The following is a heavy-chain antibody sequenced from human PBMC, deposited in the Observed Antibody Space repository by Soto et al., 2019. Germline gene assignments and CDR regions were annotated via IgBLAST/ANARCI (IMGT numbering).Heavy chain of an antibody. CDR3: SRESEGYSSSGFAY. D-gene: IGHD6-6*01. CDR1: GFTFSSYW. J-gene: IGHJ4*02. Sequence: PGGSLRRSCAVSGFTFSSYWMHWVRQAPGKGLVWVSRINGDGRNTSYADSVKGRFTISRDNTKNTLYLQMNSLRAEDTAVYYCSRESEGYSSSGFAYWGQGTIVTLSS. V-gene: IGHV3-74*01. CDR2: INGDGRNT.